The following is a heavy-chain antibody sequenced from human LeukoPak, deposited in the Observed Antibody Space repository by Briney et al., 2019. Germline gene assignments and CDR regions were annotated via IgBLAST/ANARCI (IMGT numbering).Heavy chain of an antibody. CDR2: IYYSGST. V-gene: IGHV4-59*12. J-gene: IGHJ4*02. CDR3: ARGAFYYDSSGPTSGTFDY. CDR1: GGSISSYY. D-gene: IGHD3-22*01. Sequence: SETLSLTCTVSGGSISSYYWSWIRQPPGKGLEWIGYIYYSGSTNYNPSLKSRVTISVDRSKNQFSLKLSSVTAADTAVYYCARGAFYYDSSGPTSGTFDYWGQGTLVTVSS.